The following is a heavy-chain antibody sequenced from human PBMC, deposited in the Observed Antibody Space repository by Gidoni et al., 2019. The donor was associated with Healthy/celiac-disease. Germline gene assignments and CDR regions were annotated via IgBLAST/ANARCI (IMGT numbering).Heavy chain of an antibody. CDR1: GFTFSSYA. J-gene: IGHJ4*02. CDR3: AKDSAFYYDFWSGYDY. D-gene: IGHD3-3*01. V-gene: IGHV3-23*04. CDR2: ISGSGGST. Sequence: EVQLVESGGGLVQPGGSLRLSCAASGFTFSSYAMSWVRQAPGKGLEWVSAISGSGGSTYYADSVKGRFTISRDNSKNTLYLQMNSLRAEDTAVYYCAKDSAFYYDFWSGYDYWGQGTLVTVSS.